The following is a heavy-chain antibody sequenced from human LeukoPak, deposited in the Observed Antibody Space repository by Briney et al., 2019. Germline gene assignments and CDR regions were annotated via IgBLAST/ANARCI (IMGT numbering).Heavy chain of an antibody. CDR3: ASHRRSHGSEY. V-gene: IGHV4-59*08. J-gene: IGHJ4*02. D-gene: IGHD3-10*01. CDR2: VYYSGST. Sequence: XETLSLTCTVSGLSFEHYFWSWIRQPPGKGLEWVGYVYYSGSTDYSPSLESRLTISADTSKNQFSLKLRSVTAADTAVYYCASHRRSHGSEYWGQGTLVTVSS. CDR1: GLSFEHYF.